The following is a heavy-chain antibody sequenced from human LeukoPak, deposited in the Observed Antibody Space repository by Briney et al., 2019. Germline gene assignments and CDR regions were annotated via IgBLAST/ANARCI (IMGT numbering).Heavy chain of an antibody. V-gene: IGHV3-33*06. J-gene: IGHJ4*02. CDR1: GFTFSNYG. Sequence: GGSLRLSSAAPGFTFSNYGMHWVRQAPAKGLDWGAGIWYDGSYKYYADSVKGRFTIPRDNSTHTLYLQMNSLRAEDTAVYYCAKVVQYTASTGTGLDYWGQGTLVTVSS. D-gene: IGHD6-13*01. CDR3: AKVVQYTASTGTGLDY. CDR2: IWYDGSYK.